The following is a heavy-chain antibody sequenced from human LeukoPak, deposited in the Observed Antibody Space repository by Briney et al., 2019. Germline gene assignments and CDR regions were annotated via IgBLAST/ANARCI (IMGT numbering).Heavy chain of an antibody. CDR2: IYHSGTT. J-gene: IGHJ4*02. D-gene: IGHD3-22*01. V-gene: IGHV4-38-2*02. CDR1: GYSISSGYY. Sequence: SETLSLTCTVSGYSISSGYYWGWIRQSPGKGLEWIGSIYHSGTTFYNPSLKSRVTISVDTSKNQFSLKVNSVPAADTAVYYCARVGTGYSFDYWGQGTLVTVSS. CDR3: ARVGTGYSFDY.